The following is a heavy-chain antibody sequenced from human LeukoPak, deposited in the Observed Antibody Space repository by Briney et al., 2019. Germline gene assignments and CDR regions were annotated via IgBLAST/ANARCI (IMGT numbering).Heavy chain of an antibody. Sequence: SQTLSLTCAVSGGSISSGGYSWSWIRQPPGKGLEWIGDIYHTGSTYYNPSLKSRVTISVDRSKNQFSLSLSSVTAADTAVYYCARFSVYYASGSYTYNWFDPWGQGTLVTVSS. CDR3: ARFSVYYASGSYTYNWFDP. V-gene: IGHV4-30-2*01. CDR2: IYHTGST. J-gene: IGHJ5*02. CDR1: GGSISSGGYS. D-gene: IGHD3-10*01.